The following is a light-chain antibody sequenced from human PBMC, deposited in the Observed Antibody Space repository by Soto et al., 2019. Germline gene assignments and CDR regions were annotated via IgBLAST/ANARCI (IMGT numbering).Light chain of an antibody. CDR3: SSYAGSLWV. Sequence: QSALTQPPSASGSPGQSVTISCTGTSSDVGGYNYVSWYQQYPGKAPKLMIYEVSKRPSGVPDRFSGSKSGNTASLTVSGLQAEDEADYYCSSYAGSLWVFGGGTKVTVL. CDR2: EVS. V-gene: IGLV2-8*01. CDR1: SSDVGGYNY. J-gene: IGLJ3*02.